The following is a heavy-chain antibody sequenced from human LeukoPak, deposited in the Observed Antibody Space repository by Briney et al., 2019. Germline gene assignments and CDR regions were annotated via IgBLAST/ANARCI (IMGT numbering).Heavy chain of an antibody. CDR1: GFTFSSYG. D-gene: IGHD3-10*01. CDR2: ISDSGGST. Sequence: PGGSLRLSCEASGFTFSSYGMSWVRQAPGKGLEWVSSISDSGGSTYYADSVKGRFTISRDNSKNTLYVQMNRLRAEDTAVYYCAKNRLRVAGGFDYWGQGTLVTVSS. V-gene: IGHV3-23*01. CDR3: AKNRLRVAGGFDY. J-gene: IGHJ4*02.